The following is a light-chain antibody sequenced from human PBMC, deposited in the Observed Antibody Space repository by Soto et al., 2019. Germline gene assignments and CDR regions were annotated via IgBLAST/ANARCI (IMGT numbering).Light chain of an antibody. CDR3: QQYDNLPPYT. V-gene: IGKV1-33*01. CDR2: DAS. Sequence: DIPMTQSPSSLSASVGDRVTITCQASQDISNYLNWYQQNPGKAPKLLIYDASNLETGVPSRFSGSGSGTDLTFTISSLQPEDIATYYCQQYDNLPPYTFGQGTKLEIK. J-gene: IGKJ2*01. CDR1: QDISNY.